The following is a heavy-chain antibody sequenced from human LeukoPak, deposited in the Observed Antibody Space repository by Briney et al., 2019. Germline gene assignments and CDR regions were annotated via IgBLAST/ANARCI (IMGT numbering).Heavy chain of an antibody. V-gene: IGHV1-18*01. CDR1: GYTFTSYG. J-gene: IGHJ6*03. Sequence: GASVKVSCKASGYTFTSYGISWVRQAPGQGLEWMGWISAYNGNTNYAQKLQGRVTMTTDTSTSTAYMELRSLRSDDTAVYYCARVPAAMGYYYYYYYMDVWGKGTTVTVSS. CDR3: ARVPAAMGYYYYYYYMDV. D-gene: IGHD2-2*01. CDR2: ISAYNGNT.